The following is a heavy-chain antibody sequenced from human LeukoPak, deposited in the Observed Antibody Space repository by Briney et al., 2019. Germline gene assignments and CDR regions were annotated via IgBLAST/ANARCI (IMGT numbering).Heavy chain of an antibody. CDR2: ISYDGSNK. Sequence: GGSLRLSCAASGFTFSSYAMHWVRQAPGKGLEWVAVISYDGSNKYYADSVKGRFTISRDNSKNTLYLQMNSLRAEDTAVYYCAREGGIWCLDYWGQGTLVTVSS. J-gene: IGHJ4*02. CDR3: AREGGIWCLDY. V-gene: IGHV3-30-3*01. D-gene: IGHD4/OR15-4a*01. CDR1: GFTFSSYA.